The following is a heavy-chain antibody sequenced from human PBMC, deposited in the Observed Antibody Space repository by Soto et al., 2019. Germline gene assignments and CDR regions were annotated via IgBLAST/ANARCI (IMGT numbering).Heavy chain of an antibody. CDR1: GFTFDNYA. D-gene: IGHD1-26*01. CDR3: AKDPPVGATTDDY. V-gene: IGHV3-23*01. CDR2: ISGSGDYT. J-gene: IGHJ4*02. Sequence: GGSLRLSCATSGFTFDNYAVSWVRQAPGKGLEWVSFISGSGDYTYYADSVKGRFTISRDNSKNTLYLQMNSLRAEDTAVYYCAKDPPVGATTDDYWGQGTLVTVSS.